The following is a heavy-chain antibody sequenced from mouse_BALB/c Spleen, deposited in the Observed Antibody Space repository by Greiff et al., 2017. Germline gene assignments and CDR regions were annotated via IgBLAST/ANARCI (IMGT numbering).Heavy chain of an antibody. D-gene: IGHD2-14*01. CDR1: GYTFTSYW. CDR3: ARDRDRYDGGSNAMDY. V-gene: IGHV1S81*02. CDR2: INPSNGRT. J-gene: IGHJ4*01. Sequence: QVQLQQPGAELVKPGASVKLSCKASGYTFTSYWMHWVKQRPGQGLEWIGEINPSNGRTNYNEKFKSKATLTVDKSSSTAYMKLSSLTSEDSAVYYCARDRDRYDGGSNAMDYWGQGTSVTVSS.